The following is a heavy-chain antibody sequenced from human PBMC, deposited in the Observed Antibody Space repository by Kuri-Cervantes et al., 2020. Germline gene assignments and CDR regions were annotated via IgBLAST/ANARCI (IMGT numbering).Heavy chain of an antibody. J-gene: IGHJ3*02. CDR2: IYHSGIT. CDR1: GGSISTSYW. V-gene: IGHV4-4*02. CDR3: AREVGAGAFDI. D-gene: IGHD1-26*01. Sequence: SETLSLTCAVSGGSISTSYWWSWVRQPPGKGLEWYGEIYHSGITNYNPSLKSRVNISVVKSKNQFSLKLSSVTAAYTAVYYCAREVGAGAFDIWGQGTMVTVSS.